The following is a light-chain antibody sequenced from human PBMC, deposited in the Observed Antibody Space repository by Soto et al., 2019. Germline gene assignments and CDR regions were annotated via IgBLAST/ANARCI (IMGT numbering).Light chain of an antibody. V-gene: IGKV3-20*01. CDR3: QQYGSSPIT. CDR2: DAS. CDR1: QSVSSNY. Sequence: MVLTQSPGTLSLSPGERATLSCRASQSVSSNYLAWYQQKPGQAPRLLIYDASNRATGIPARFSGSGSGTDFTLTISRLEPEDFAVYYCQQYGSSPITFGQGTRLEIK. J-gene: IGKJ5*01.